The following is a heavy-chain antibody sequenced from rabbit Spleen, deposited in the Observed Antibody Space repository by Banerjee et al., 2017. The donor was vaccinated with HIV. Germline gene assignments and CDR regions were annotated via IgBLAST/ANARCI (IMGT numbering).Heavy chain of an antibody. J-gene: IGHJ6*01. CDR2: IYTGHGGT. V-gene: IGHV1S40*01. CDR1: GFSYSGGYD. Sequence: QSLEESGGDLVKPGASLTLTCKASGFSYSGGYDMCWVRQAPGKGLEWIACIYTGHGGTYYASWARGRFTISKTSSTTVTLQMTSLTAADTATYFCARDTSTSFSTYGMDLWGQGTLVTVS. D-gene: IGHD1-1*01. CDR3: ARDTSTSFSTYGMDL.